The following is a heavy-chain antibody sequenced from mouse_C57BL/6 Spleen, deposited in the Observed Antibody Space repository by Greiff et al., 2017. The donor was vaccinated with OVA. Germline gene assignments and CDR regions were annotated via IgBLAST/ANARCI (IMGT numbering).Heavy chain of an antibody. CDR1: GYTFTSYW. Sequence: VQLQQPGAELVRPGSSVKLSCKASGYTFTSYWMDWVKQRPGQGLEWIGNIYPSDSETHYNQKFKDKATFTVDKSSTTAYMQLSSLTSEDSAVYYCARPGSSPYYAMDYWGQGTSVTVSS. J-gene: IGHJ4*01. CDR2: IYPSDSET. D-gene: IGHD1-1*01. CDR3: ARPGSSPYYAMDY. V-gene: IGHV1-61*01.